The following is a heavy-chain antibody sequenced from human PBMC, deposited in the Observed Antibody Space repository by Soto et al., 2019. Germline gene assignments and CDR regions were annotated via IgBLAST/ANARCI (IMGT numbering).Heavy chain of an antibody. V-gene: IGHV1-69*13. CDR3: ARIAPYYYDSSGYVY. D-gene: IGHD3-22*01. J-gene: IGHJ4*02. CDR2: IIPIFGTA. Sequence: GASVKVSCKASGGTFSSYAISWVRQAPGQGLEWMGGIIPIFGTANYAQKFQGRVTITADESTSTAYMELSSLRSEDTAVYYCARIAPYYYDSSGYVYCGQGALVTVSS. CDR1: GGTFSSYA.